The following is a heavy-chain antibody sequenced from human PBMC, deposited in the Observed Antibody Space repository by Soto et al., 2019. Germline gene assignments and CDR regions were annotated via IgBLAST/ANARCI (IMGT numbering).Heavy chain of an antibody. Sequence: ASVKVCCKVSGYTLTELSMHWVRQAPGKGLEWMGGFDPEDGETIYAQKFQGRVTMTEDTSTDTAYMELSSLRSEDTAVYYCATVAAVAGAFDYWGQGTLVTVSS. D-gene: IGHD6-19*01. J-gene: IGHJ4*02. CDR3: ATVAAVAGAFDY. V-gene: IGHV1-24*01. CDR2: FDPEDGET. CDR1: GYTLTELS.